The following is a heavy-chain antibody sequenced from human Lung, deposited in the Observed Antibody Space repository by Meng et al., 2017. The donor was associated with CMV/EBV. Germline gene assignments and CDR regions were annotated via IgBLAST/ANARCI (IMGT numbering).Heavy chain of an antibody. CDR1: GGSISSSTYY. J-gene: IGHJ4*02. CDR2: LYDSGST. D-gene: IGHD1-1*01. CDR3: ARDLEY. V-gene: IGHV4-39*07. Sequence: QLRLQESGPGLVRPSETLSLTCSVSGGSISSSTYYWAWIRQPPGKGLEWIGSLYDSGSTYYHPSLKSRVTISVDTSKTYFSLKLRSVTAADTAVYYCARDLEYWGQGTLVTVSS.